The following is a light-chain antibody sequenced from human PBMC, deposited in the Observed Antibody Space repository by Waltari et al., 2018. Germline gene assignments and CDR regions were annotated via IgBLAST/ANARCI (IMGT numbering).Light chain of an antibody. Sequence: EIVLTQSPGTMSLSPGARATLSCRASQSVSKYLAWYQQKPGQAPRLLIYETSIRATGIPDRFSGSGFGTDFSLTISSLDPEDFAVYFCQKYDRLPATFGQGTRVEIK. V-gene: IGKV3-20*01. CDR1: QSVSKY. CDR3: QKYDRLPAT. J-gene: IGKJ1*01. CDR2: ETS.